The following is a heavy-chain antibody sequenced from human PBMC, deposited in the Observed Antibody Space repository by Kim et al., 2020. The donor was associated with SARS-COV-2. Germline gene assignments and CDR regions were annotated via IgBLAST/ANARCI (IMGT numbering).Heavy chain of an antibody. CDR3: ARDGGNYVSAFDI. CDR2: IWYDGSNK. V-gene: IGHV3-33*01. Sequence: GGSLRLSCAASGFTFSSYGMHWVRQAPGKGLEWVAVIWYDGSNKYYADSVKGRFTISRDNSKNTLYLQMNSLRAEDTAVYYCARDGGNYVSAFDIWGQGTMVTVSS. J-gene: IGHJ3*02. CDR1: GFTFSSYG. D-gene: IGHD2-21*02.